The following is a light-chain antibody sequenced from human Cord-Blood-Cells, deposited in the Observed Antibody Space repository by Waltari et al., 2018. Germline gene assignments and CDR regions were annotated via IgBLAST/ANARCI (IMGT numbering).Light chain of an antibody. CDR2: KAS. Sequence: DIQMTQSPSTLSASVGDRVTITCRASQSISSWLAWYHQKPRKPPKLLSYKASSLESGVPSRFSCSRSGTEFTLTISSLHPDDVATYYCQQYNSYSGTFGQGTKVEIK. CDR3: QQYNSYSGT. CDR1: QSISSW. J-gene: IGKJ1*01. V-gene: IGKV1-5*03.